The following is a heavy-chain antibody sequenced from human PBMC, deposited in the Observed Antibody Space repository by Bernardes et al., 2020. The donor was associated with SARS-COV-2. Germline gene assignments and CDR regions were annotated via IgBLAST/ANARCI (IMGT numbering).Heavy chain of an antibody. D-gene: IGHD3-10*01. V-gene: IGHV3-23*01. CDR2: ISCSGGRT. CDR1: GFTFSSFA. Sequence: GGSLRLSCAASGFTFSSFAMTWVRQAPGKGLEWVSDISCSGGRTEYADSVKGRFTISRDNSKNTLYLQLNSLRADDTAVYYCAFMVRGVINEAFDIWGQGTMVTISS. J-gene: IGHJ3*02. CDR3: AFMVRGVINEAFDI.